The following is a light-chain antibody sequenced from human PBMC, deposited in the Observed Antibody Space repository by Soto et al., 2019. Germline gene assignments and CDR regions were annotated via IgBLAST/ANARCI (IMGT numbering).Light chain of an antibody. CDR1: QSFRGL. Sequence: VFTQSPVTLPIYPGERATLSCRASQSFRGLLAWYQQKPGQAPRLLIYDAYNRATGIPPRFSGSGSGTDFTLTISSLEPEDSALYYCQQPPRWPIPFGQVTRLDIK. CDR2: DAY. CDR3: QQPPRWPIP. V-gene: IGKV3-11*01. J-gene: IGKJ5*01.